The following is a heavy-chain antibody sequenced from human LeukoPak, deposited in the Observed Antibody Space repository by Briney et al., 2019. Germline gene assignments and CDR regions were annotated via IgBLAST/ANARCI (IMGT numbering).Heavy chain of an antibody. V-gene: IGHV3-30*02. CDR1: GFTFNRYG. Sequence: PGGSLRLSCAASGFTFNRYGMHWVRQAPGKGLEWVAFVRYDGSNKYYADSVKGRFTISRDNSKNTLYLQMNSLRAEDAAVYYCAKDHYDSSGYYEKYFDYWGQGTLVTVSS. D-gene: IGHD3-22*01. J-gene: IGHJ4*02. CDR3: AKDHYDSSGYYEKYFDY. CDR2: VRYDGSNK.